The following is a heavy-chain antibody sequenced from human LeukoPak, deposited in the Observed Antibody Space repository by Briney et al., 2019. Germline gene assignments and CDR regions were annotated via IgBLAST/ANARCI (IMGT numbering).Heavy chain of an antibody. J-gene: IGHJ4*02. CDR1: GFTFSSYS. CDR2: ISSSSSYI. CDR3: ARDYDSSGYRWGGFDY. V-gene: IGHV3-21*01. Sequence: GGSLRLSCAASGFTFSSYSMTWVRQAPGKGLEWVSSISSSSSYIYYADSVKGRFTISRDNAKNSLYLQMNSLRAEDTAVYYCARDYDSSGYRWGGFDYWGQGTLVTVSS. D-gene: IGHD3-22*01.